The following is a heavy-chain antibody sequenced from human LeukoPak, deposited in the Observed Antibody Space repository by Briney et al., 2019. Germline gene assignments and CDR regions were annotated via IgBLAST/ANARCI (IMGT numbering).Heavy chain of an antibody. CDR3: ARTVAGSGIDYFDY. V-gene: IGHV3-53*01. Sequence: GGSLRLSCAASGFTVSSNYMSWVRQAPGKGLEWVSVIYSGGSAYYADSVEGRLTISRDNSKNTLYLQMNTLGAEDTAVYYCARTVAGSGIDYFDYWGQGTLVTVSS. J-gene: IGHJ4*02. CDR1: GFTVSSNY. D-gene: IGHD6-19*01. CDR2: IYSGGSA.